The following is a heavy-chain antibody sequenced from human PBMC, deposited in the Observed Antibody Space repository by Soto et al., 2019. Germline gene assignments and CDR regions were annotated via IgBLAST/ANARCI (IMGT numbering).Heavy chain of an antibody. V-gene: IGHV1-24*01. CDR2: FDPEDGET. CDR3: ATDILTGFDY. J-gene: IGHJ4*02. D-gene: IGHD3-9*01. Sequence: ASVKVSSKVSGYTLTELSMNWVRQAPGKGLEWMGGFDPEDGETIYAQKFQGRVTMTEDTSTDTAYMELSSLRSEDTAVYYCATDILTGFDYWGEGTLVTVSS. CDR1: GYTLTELS.